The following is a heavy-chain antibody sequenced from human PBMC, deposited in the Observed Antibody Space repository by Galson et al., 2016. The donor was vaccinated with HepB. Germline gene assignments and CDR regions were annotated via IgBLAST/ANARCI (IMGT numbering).Heavy chain of an antibody. J-gene: IGHJ4*02. CDR1: GGSISRNY. CDR3: ARGGDRYGDLRH. D-gene: IGHD4-17*01. CDR2: MYYSAST. V-gene: IGHV4-59*12. Sequence: SETLSLTCTVSGGSISRNYWSWIRQPPGKGLEWIGYMYYSASTNYNPSLKSRVTISGDTSKNQFSLKLSSVTAADTAVYYCARGGDRYGDLRHWGKGTLVTVSS.